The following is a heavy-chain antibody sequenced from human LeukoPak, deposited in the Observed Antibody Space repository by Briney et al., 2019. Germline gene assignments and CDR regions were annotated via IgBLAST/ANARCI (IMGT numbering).Heavy chain of an antibody. CDR3: TRGPAVTRNALDI. Sequence: PGGSLRLSCAASGFTFSNYWMHWVRQVPGKGLVWVSRINTDGTGTTYADSVKGRFTISRDNAKNTLYLQMNSLRADDTAVCYCTRGPAVTRNALDIWGQGTMVTVSS. J-gene: IGHJ3*02. V-gene: IGHV3-74*03. CDR1: GFTFSNYW. CDR2: INTDGTGT. D-gene: IGHD4-17*01.